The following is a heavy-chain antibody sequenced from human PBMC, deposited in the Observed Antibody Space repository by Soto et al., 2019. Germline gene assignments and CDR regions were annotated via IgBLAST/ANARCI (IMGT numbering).Heavy chain of an antibody. CDR3: AKSYCSSTSCYRSPFDY. J-gene: IGHJ4*02. V-gene: IGHV3-23*01. Sequence: GGSLRLSCAASGFTFSSYAMSWVRQAPGKGLEWVSAISGSGGSTYYADSMKGRFTISRDNSKNTLYLQMNSLRAEDTAVYYCAKSYCSSTSCYRSPFDYWGQGTLVTVSS. CDR2: ISGSGGST. D-gene: IGHD2-2*02. CDR1: GFTFSSYA.